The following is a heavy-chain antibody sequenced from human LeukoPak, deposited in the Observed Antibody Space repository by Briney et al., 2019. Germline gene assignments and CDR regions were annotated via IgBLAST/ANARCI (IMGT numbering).Heavy chain of an antibody. J-gene: IGHJ6*01. D-gene: IGHD3-3*01. CDR3: ARGVTIFGVVTLYYYYGMDV. CDR2: INHSGST. V-gene: IGHV4-34*01. Sequence: SETLSLTRAVHGGSLSGYYWSWIRQPPGKGLEWGGEINHSGSTNYNPSLKSRVTMSVDTSKNQFSLKLSSVTAADTAVYYCARGVTIFGVVTLYYYYGMDVWGQGTTVTAPS. CDR1: GGSLSGYY.